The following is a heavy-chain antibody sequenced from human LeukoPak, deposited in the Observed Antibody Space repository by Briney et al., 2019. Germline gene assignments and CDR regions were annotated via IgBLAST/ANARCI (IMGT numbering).Heavy chain of an antibody. J-gene: IGHJ4*02. D-gene: IGHD3-22*01. CDR1: GFTFSSYW. CDR3: ARSQRPSGYYLYYSDY. CDR2: IKQDGSEK. V-gene: IGHV3-7*01. Sequence: GGSLRLSCAASGFTFSSYWMSWVRQAPGKGLEWVANIKQDGSEKYYVDSVKGRFTISRDNAKNSLYLQMNSLRAEDTAVYYCARSQRPSGYYLYYSDYWGQGTLVTVSS.